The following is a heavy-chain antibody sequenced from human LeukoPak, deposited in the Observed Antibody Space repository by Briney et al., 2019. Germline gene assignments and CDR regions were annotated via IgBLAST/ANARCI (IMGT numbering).Heavy chain of an antibody. D-gene: IGHD3-3*01. V-gene: IGHV1-2*06. CDR3: ARDTRDFWSGYYDAFDI. J-gene: IGHJ3*02. Sequence: APVKVSCKASGYTFTGYYMHWVRQAPGQGLEWMGRINPNSGGTNYAQKFQGRVTMTRDTSISTAYMELSRLRSDDTAVYYCARDTRDFWSGYYDAFDIWGQGTMVTVSS. CDR1: GYTFTGYY. CDR2: INPNSGGT.